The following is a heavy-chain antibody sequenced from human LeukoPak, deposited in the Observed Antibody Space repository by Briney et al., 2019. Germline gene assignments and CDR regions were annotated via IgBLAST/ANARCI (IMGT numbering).Heavy chain of an antibody. D-gene: IGHD6-19*01. CDR1: GGSISSGGYY. Sequence: SETLSLTCTVSGGSISSGGYYWNWIRQHPGKGLEWIGYIYYSGSTYYNPSLKSRITISVDTSTSQFSLRLNSVTAADTAVYYCARGIPVAGIPLDYWGQGIQVSVSS. V-gene: IGHV4-31*03. J-gene: IGHJ4*02. CDR3: ARGIPVAGIPLDY. CDR2: IYYSGST.